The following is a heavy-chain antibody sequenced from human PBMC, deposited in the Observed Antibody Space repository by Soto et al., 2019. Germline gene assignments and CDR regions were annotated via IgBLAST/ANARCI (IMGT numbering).Heavy chain of an antibody. D-gene: IGHD6-13*01. CDR2: ISIGSSTI. J-gene: IGHJ4*02. Sequence: GGSLRLSCEASGFTFSSNGMNWVRQAPGKGLEWVSFISIGSSTIDYADTVRGRFTISRDNAKKTLYQQMNSLRAEDTAVYYCAKGARSSSIPGYFDYWGQGTLVTVSS. CDR1: GFTFSSNG. V-gene: IGHV3-48*01. CDR3: AKGARSSSIPGYFDY.